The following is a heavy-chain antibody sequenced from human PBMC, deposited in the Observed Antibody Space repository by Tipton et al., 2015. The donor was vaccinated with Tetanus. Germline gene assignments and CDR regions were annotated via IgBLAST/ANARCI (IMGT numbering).Heavy chain of an antibody. Sequence: SLRLSCAASEFTFSGSAIHWVRQASGKGLEWVGRVRTRTNSYATKYAESVKGRFTIARDDSKNTAYLQMNSLQTEDAAVYYCTTGYDFWSGIPPYWGQGTLVTVSS. CDR3: TTGYDFWSGIPPY. CDR2: VRTRTNSYAT. D-gene: IGHD3-3*01. V-gene: IGHV3-73*01. J-gene: IGHJ4*02. CDR1: EFTFSGSA.